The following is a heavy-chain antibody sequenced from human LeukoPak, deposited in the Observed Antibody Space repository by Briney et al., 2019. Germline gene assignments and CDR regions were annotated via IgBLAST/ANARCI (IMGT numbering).Heavy chain of an antibody. D-gene: IGHD1-1*01. CDR3: AKDLRPDGINDFDH. CDR2: IFASGSTT. J-gene: IGHJ4*02. V-gene: IGHV3-53*01. Sequence: GGSLRLSCAASGLIVSRHYMSWVRQAPGKGLEWVSLIFASGSTTKYADSVKGRFTISRDNSKNTLYLQMNSLRAEDTAVYYCAKDLRPDGINDFDHWGQGTLVTVSS. CDR1: GLIVSRHY.